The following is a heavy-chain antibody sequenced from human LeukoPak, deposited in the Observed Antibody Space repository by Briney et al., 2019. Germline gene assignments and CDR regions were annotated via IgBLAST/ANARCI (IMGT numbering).Heavy chain of an antibody. CDR3: ASLSN. V-gene: IGHV3-30-3*01. D-gene: IGHD2/OR15-2a*01. CDR2: ISYDGSNK. CDR1: GFTFSSYA. J-gene: IGHJ4*02. Sequence: GRSLRLSCAASGFTFSSYAMHWVRQAPGKGLEWVAVISYDGSNKYYADSVKGRFTISGDNSKNTLYLQMNSLRAEDTAVYYCASLSNWGQGTLVTVSS.